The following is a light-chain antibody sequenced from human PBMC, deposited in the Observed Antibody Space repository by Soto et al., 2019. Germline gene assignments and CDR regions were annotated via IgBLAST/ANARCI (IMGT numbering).Light chain of an antibody. CDR2: DAS. CDR1: QRFSSH. J-gene: IGKJ5*01. CDR3: QHYHGWPIT. Sequence: EIVMTQSPATLSVAPGEGAAVSCRGSQRFSSHVAWYHHKPGQAPRLLFYDASTRATGIPASFSGSGSGTEFTLTISILQSEDFAVYYYQHYHGWPITFGQGTRLE. V-gene: IGKV3-15*01.